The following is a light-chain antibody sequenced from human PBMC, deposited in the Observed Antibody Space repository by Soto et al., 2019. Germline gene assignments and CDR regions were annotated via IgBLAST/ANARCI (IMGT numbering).Light chain of an antibody. CDR3: QQYYSTPLT. CDR1: QSVLFSSNNKNY. CDR2: WAS. J-gene: IGKJ4*01. Sequence: DIVMTQSPDSLAVSLGERATLNCRSSQSVLFSSNNKNYLAWYQQKPGQPPKLLIYWASTRESGVPDRFSGSGSGTDFTLTISGLQAEDVAVYYCQQYYSTPLTFGGGTKVEIK. V-gene: IGKV4-1*01.